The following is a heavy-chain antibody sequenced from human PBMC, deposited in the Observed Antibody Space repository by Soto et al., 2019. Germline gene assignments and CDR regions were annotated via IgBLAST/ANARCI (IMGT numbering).Heavy chain of an antibody. D-gene: IGHD5-12*01. J-gene: IGHJ3*02. CDR2: INHSGST. Sequence: SETLSLTCAVYGGSFSGYYWSGIRQPPGKGLEWIGEINHSGSTNYNPSLKSRVTISVDTSKNQFSLKLSSVTAADTAVYYCARGSGLSGYDPQQHSDAFDIWGQGTMVTLSS. CDR3: ARGSGLSGYDPQQHSDAFDI. CDR1: GGSFSGYY. V-gene: IGHV4-34*01.